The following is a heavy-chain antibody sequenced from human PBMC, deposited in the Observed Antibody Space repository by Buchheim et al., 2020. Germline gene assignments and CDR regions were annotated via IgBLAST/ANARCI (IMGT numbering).Heavy chain of an antibody. V-gene: IGHV3-30*18. Sequence: QVQLVESGGGVVQPGRSLRLSCAASGFTFSSYGMHWVRQAPGKGLEWVAVISYDGSNKYYADSVKGRFTISRDNSKKTLYLQMNSLRAEDTAVYYCAKETANYDFWSGQDYYGMDVWGQGTT. CDR2: ISYDGSNK. CDR1: GFTFSSYG. CDR3: AKETANYDFWSGQDYYGMDV. D-gene: IGHD3-3*01. J-gene: IGHJ6*02.